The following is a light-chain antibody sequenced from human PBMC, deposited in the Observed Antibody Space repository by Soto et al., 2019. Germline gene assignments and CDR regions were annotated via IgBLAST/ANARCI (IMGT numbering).Light chain of an antibody. V-gene: IGKV1-5*03. CDR3: QQYNSYSQT. CDR1: QSISSW. Sequence: DIQMTQSPSTLSASVGDRVTITCRASQSISSWLAWYQQKPGKAPKLLIYKASGLESGVPSRFSGSGSGTEFTLTISSLQPDDFATYYCQQYNSYSQTFGQGTKVDIK. CDR2: KAS. J-gene: IGKJ1*01.